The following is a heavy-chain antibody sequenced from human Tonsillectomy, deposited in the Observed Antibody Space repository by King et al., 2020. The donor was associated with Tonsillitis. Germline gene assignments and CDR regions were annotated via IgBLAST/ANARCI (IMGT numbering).Heavy chain of an antibody. D-gene: IGHD1-26*01. CDR2: IHLLGSLT. V-gene: IGHV5-51*01. J-gene: IGHJ4*02. Sequence: GQLVQSGAGVKKPGQSLKISCKHSGNSFNTYWLGWVRQMPGKGLEWMGNIHLLGSLTWYSPAFYGQVTVSADRSISTAFLEWSSLRASDTAIYCCASGAEGNFYLDYLGQGTLVTVSS. CDR1: GNSFNTYW. CDR3: ASGAEGNFYLDY.